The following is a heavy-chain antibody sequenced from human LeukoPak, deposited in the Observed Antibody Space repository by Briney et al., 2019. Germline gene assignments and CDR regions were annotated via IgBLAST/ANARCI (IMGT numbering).Heavy chain of an antibody. V-gene: IGHV3-53*05. Sequence: PGGSLRLSCAASGFSVSSNYMTWVRQAPGKGLEWVSIIYSDYSGGSTYYADSVKGRFTISRDNSKNTLYLQMNSLRAEDTAVYYCAKPPSAKLWFGELFTFNWFDAWGQGTLVTVSS. CDR1: GFSVSSNY. J-gene: IGHJ5*02. CDR2: IYSDYSGGST. D-gene: IGHD3-10*01. CDR3: AKPPSAKLWFGELFTFNWFDA.